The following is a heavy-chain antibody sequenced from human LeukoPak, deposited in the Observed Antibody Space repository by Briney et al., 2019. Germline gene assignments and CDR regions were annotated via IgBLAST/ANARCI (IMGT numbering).Heavy chain of an antibody. Sequence: SVKVSCKASGFTFTSSAMHWVRQARGQRLEWIAWIVVGSGNTNYAQKFQERVTITRDMSTSTAYMELSSLRSEDTAVYYCARAANSPTVTDYWGQGTLVTVSS. CDR2: IVVGSGNT. D-gene: IGHD4-17*01. CDR1: GFTFTSSA. J-gene: IGHJ4*02. V-gene: IGHV1-58*02. CDR3: ARAANSPTVTDY.